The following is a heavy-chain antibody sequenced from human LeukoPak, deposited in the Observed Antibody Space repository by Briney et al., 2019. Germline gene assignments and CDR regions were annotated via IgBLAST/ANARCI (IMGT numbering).Heavy chain of an antibody. J-gene: IGHJ3*02. Sequence: GGSLRLSCAASGFTFSSYAMHWVRQAPGKGLEWVAFIHYDGSNNYYADSVKGRFTISRDNAKNSLYLQMNSLRAEDTAVYYCARDDGGNFNDAFDIWGQGTMVTASS. V-gene: IGHV3-30*02. CDR1: GFTFSSYA. D-gene: IGHD4-23*01. CDR2: IHYDGSNN. CDR3: ARDDGGNFNDAFDI.